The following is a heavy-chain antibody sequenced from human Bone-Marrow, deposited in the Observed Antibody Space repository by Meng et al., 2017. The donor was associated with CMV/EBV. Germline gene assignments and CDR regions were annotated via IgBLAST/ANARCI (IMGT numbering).Heavy chain of an antibody. CDR3: ARTRKEWLFINWFDP. V-gene: IGHV4-39*07. J-gene: IGHJ5*02. Sequence: SETLSLTCTVSGDSISSSFFYWGWIRQPPGKGLEWIGSIFYNGSTYYNPSLKSRVTISVDTSKNQFSLKLSSVTAADTAVYYCARTRKEWLFINWFDPWGQGTLVTVSS. D-gene: IGHD3-3*01. CDR2: IFYNGST. CDR1: GDSISSSFFY.